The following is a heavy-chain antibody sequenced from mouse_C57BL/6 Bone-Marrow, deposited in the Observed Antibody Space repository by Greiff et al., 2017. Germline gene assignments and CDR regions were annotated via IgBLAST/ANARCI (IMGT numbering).Heavy chain of an antibody. CDR2: ISSGGDYI. D-gene: IGHD1-1*01. Sequence: EVQVVESGEGLVKPGGSLKLSCAASGFTFSSYAMSWVRQTPEKRLEWVAYISSGGDYIYYADTVKGRFTISRDNARNTLYLQMSSLKSEDTAMYYCTREGPYYYGSSTLYFDYWGQGTTLTVSS. CDR3: TREGPYYYGSSTLYFDY. CDR1: GFTFSSYA. J-gene: IGHJ2*01. V-gene: IGHV5-9-1*02.